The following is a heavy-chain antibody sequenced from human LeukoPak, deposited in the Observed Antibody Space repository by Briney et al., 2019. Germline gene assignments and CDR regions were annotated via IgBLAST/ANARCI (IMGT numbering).Heavy chain of an antibody. CDR3: ARHHKRGYSYGLDD. Sequence: SETLSLTCSVSGGSISSGSYYWGWIRQPPGKGLEWIGSIYYSGTTYFNPSLKSRVTISVDTSKNQFSLKLSSVTAADTAVYFCARHHKRGYSYGLDDWGQGTLVTVIS. CDR1: GGSISSGSYY. CDR2: IYYSGTT. J-gene: IGHJ4*02. D-gene: IGHD5-18*01. V-gene: IGHV4-39*01.